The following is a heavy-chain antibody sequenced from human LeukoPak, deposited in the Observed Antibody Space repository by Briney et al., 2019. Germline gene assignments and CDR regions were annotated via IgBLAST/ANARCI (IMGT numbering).Heavy chain of an antibody. V-gene: IGHV3-66*01. CDR2: IYSGGRT. D-gene: IGHD7-27*01. CDR1: GFTFSDYY. Sequence: GGSLRLSCAASGFTFSDYYMSWIRQAPGKGLEWVSLIYSGGRTYYADSAKGRFTISRDNSKNTLYLQMNSLRAEDTAVYYCARDLGQGYWYFDLWGRGTLVTVSS. CDR3: ARDLGQGYWYFDL. J-gene: IGHJ2*01.